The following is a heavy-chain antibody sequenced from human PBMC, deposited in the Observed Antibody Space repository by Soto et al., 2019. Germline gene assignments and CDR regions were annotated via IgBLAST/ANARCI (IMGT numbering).Heavy chain of an antibody. J-gene: IGHJ5*02. CDR3: ARNNYYDTSGYLTAFDP. Sequence: SETLSLTCTVSGGSISSSSYYWGWIRQPPGKGLEWIGSIYYSGSTNYNPSLKSRVTISVDTSKNQFSLKLSSVTAADTAVYYCARNNYYDTSGYLTAFDPWGQGTLVTVSS. CDR2: IYYSGST. V-gene: IGHV4-39*07. D-gene: IGHD3-22*01. CDR1: GGSISSSSYY.